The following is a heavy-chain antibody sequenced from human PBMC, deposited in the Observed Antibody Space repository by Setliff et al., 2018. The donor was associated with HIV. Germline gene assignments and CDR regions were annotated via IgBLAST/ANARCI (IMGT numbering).Heavy chain of an antibody. D-gene: IGHD5-12*01. CDR1: GDSMKSKSYF. V-gene: IGHV4-39*07. CDR3: ASGHEWLRN. CDR2: IDYSGTT. J-gene: IGHJ4*02. Sequence: PSETLSLTCTVSGDSMKSKSYFWGWIRQSPGKGLEWIGAIDYSGTTYHNPSLMGRVTMSLDVSKNQTSLRLRSVVAADTAVYYCASGHEWLRNWGQGTLVTVSS.